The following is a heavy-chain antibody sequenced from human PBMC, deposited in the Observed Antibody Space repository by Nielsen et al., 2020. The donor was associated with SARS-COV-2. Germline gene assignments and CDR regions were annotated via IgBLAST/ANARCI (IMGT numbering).Heavy chain of an antibody. CDR2: ISSSRRHT. D-gene: IGHD2-15*01. J-gene: IGHJ6*02. Sequence: VRPPPGKGLEWVSYISSSRRHTNSADSVKGRFTISRDNAKNSLYRQMNSLRVEDTAVYYCARLGCSGGSGSSGYYYYGMDVWGQGATVTVSS. CDR3: ARLGCSGGSGSSGYYYYGMDV. V-gene: IGHV3-11*03.